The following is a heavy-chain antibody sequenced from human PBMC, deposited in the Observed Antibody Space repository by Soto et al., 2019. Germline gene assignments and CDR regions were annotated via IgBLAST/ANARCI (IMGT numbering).Heavy chain of an antibody. J-gene: IGHJ2*01. CDR3: ARDQAVSWYFDL. CDR1: GDSISTYY. CDR2: INFSGTT. Sequence: QVQLQESGPGLVKPSETLSLTCTVSGDSISTYYWSWIRQPAGKGLEWIGRINFSGTTNYTPSLRSRVTMSVNTSKNQFSLRLTSVTAADTAVYYWARDQAVSWYFDLWGRGTLVTVSS. D-gene: IGHD6-19*01. V-gene: IGHV4-4*07.